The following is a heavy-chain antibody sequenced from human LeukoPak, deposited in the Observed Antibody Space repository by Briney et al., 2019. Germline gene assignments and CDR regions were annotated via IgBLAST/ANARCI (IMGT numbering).Heavy chain of an antibody. V-gene: IGHV4-39*07. Sequence: SETLSLTCTVSGGSISSSSYYWGWIRQPPGKGLEWIGSIYYSGSTYYNPSLKSRVTISVDTSKNQFSLKLSSVTAADTAVYYCARTIADYYDSSGYYHDALDIWGQGTMVTVSS. CDR2: IYYSGST. D-gene: IGHD3-22*01. J-gene: IGHJ3*02. CDR3: ARTIADYYDSSGYYHDALDI. CDR1: GGSISSSSYY.